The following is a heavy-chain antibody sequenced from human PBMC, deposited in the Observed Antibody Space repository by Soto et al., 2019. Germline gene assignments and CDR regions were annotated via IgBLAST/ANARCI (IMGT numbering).Heavy chain of an antibody. CDR2: ISYEGSNT. CDR1: GFTFGTYA. V-gene: IGHV3-30-3*01. CDR3: ARVTPGNNLYYFSGMDV. J-gene: IGHJ6*02. Sequence: GGSLRLSCVASGFTFGTYAIHWVRQAPGKGLQWVALISYEGSNTYYADSVKGRFTVSRDNSKSTLYLQMSSLRPEDTGVYYCARVTPGNNLYYFSGMDVWGQGTSVTVSS. D-gene: IGHD1-1*01.